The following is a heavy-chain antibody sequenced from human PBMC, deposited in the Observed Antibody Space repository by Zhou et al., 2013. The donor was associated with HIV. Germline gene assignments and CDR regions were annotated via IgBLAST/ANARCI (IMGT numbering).Heavy chain of an antibody. J-gene: IGHJ6*02. Sequence: QVQLVQSGAEVKKPGASVKVSYKASGDTFSNYYIHWVRQAPGQGLIWMGIINPSAGSTRYAQKFQGRVTMTSDTSTSTVYMELGSLTSDDMGVYYCARDRLYSNTYGMDVWGQGTTVIVSS. CDR2: INPSAGST. V-gene: IGHV1-46*01. CDR1: GDTFSNYY. D-gene: IGHD2-21*01. CDR3: ARDRLYSNTYGMDV.